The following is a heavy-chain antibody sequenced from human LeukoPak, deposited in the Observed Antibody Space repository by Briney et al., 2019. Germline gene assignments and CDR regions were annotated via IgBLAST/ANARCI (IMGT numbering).Heavy chain of an antibody. CDR2: IYSGGST. Sequence: PGGSLRLSCAASGFTVSSNYMSWVRQAPGKGLEWVSVIYSGGSTYYADSVKGRFTISRDNSKNTLYLQMNSLRAEDTAVYYCARLPRYCSSTSCFSVDYWGQETLVTVSS. D-gene: IGHD2-2*01. CDR3: ARLPRYCSSTSCFSVDY. CDR1: GFTVSSNY. J-gene: IGHJ4*02. V-gene: IGHV3-66*02.